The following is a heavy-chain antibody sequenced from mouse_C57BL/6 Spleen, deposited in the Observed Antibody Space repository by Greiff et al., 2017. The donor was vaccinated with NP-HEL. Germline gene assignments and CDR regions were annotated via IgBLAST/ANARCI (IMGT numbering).Heavy chain of an antibody. CDR1: GYTFTSYW. Sequence: QVQLQQPGAELVRPGSSVKLSCKASGYTFTSYWMHWVKQRPIQGLEWIGRIDPNSGGTKYNEKFKSKATLTVDKPSSTAYMQLSSLTSEDSAVYYCARRGNYVRYYAMDYWGQGTSVTVSS. J-gene: IGHJ4*01. V-gene: IGHV1-72*01. CDR3: ARRGNYVRYYAMDY. CDR2: IDPNSGGT. D-gene: IGHD2-1*01.